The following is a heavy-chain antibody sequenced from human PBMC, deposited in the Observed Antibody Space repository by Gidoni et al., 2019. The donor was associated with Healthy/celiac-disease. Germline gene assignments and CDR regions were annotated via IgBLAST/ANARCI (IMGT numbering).Heavy chain of an antibody. CDR1: GGSFSGYY. V-gene: IGHV4-34*01. CDR2: INHSGST. CDR3: ARGVKEILWFGGLLYYYYYMDV. J-gene: IGHJ6*03. D-gene: IGHD3-10*01. Sequence: QVQLQQWGAGLLKPSETLSLTCAVYGGSFSGYYWSWIRQPPGKGLEWIGEINHSGSTNYNPSLKSRVTISVDTSKNQFSLKLSSVTAADTAVYYCARGVKEILWFGGLLYYYYYMDVWGKGTTVTVSS.